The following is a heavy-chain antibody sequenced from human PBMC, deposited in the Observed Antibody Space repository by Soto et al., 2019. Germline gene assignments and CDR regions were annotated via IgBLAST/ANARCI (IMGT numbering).Heavy chain of an antibody. CDR2: IIAILGKA. Sequence: QVQLVQSGAEVKKPGSSVKVSCKASGGTFSSYAISWVRQAPGQGLEWMGGIIAILGKANYAEKFQGRVTITAEESTSTAYRELSSLRSEDTAVYYCARERGGAIIVGVTGTFDVWGQGTLVTVSS. D-gene: IGHD3-22*01. CDR1: GGTFSSYA. V-gene: IGHV1-69*01. CDR3: ARERGGAIIVGVTGTFDV. J-gene: IGHJ3*01.